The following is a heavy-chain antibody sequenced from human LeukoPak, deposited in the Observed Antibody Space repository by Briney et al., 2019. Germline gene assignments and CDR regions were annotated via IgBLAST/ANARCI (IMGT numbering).Heavy chain of an antibody. CDR1: GGSISSHY. Sequence: SETLSLTCTVSGGSISSHYWSWIRQPPGKGREWRGYIYYSGSTNYNPPLKSRVTISVDTSKNQFSLKLSSVTAADTAVYYCARDPGDGYSVGGYFDYWGQGTLVTVSS. CDR3: ARDPGDGYSVGGYFDY. D-gene: IGHD5-24*01. V-gene: IGHV4-59*11. J-gene: IGHJ4*02. CDR2: IYYSGST.